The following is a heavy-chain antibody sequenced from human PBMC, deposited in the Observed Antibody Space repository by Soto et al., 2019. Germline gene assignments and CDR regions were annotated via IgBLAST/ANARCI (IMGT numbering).Heavy chain of an antibody. Sequence: MSWVRQAPGKGLEWVSAISGSGGSTYYADSVKGRFTISRDNSKNTLYLQMNSLRAEDTAVYYCAKDSINYYDSSGSLSGMDVWGQGTTVTVSS. CDR3: AKDSINYYDSSGSLSGMDV. CDR2: ISGSGGST. V-gene: IGHV3-23*01. J-gene: IGHJ6*02. D-gene: IGHD3-22*01.